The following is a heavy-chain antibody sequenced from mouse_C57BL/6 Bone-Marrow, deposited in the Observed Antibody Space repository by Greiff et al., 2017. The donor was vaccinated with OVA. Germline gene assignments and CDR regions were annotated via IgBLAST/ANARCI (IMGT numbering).Heavy chain of an antibody. CDR3: ARRDQAWFAY. V-gene: IGHV1-4*01. J-gene: IGHJ3*01. CDR1: GYTFTSYT. Sequence: QVQLQQSGAELARPDASVKMSCKASGYTFTSYTMHWVKQRPGQGLEWIGYINPSSGYTKYTQKFKDKATLTADKSSSTAYMQLSRLTSEDSAVYYCARRDQAWFAYWGQGTLVTVSA. CDR2: INPSSGYT.